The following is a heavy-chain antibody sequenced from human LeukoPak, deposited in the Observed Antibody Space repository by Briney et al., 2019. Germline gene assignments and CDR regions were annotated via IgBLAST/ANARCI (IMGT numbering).Heavy chain of an antibody. CDR3: AREASGINWFDP. CDR2: IYHSGSS. D-gene: IGHD3-10*01. CDR1: GGSISTGNW. J-gene: IGHJ5*02. V-gene: IGHV4-4*02. Sequence: SETLSLTCAVSGGSISTGNWWSWVRQSPDKGLEWIGEIYHSGSSNYNPSLKSRVTMSIDNSKHHFSLSLTSVTAADTAVYYCAREASGINWFDPWGQGTLVTVSS.